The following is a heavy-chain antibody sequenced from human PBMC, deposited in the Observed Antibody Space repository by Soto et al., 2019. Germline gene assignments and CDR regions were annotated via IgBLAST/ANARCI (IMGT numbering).Heavy chain of an antibody. CDR3: ARDSIGGAGMDV. D-gene: IGHD3-16*01. V-gene: IGHV3-13*01. CDR2: IGTAGDT. J-gene: IGHJ6*03. Sequence: RHIKKKSLEWVSAIGTAGDTYYPDSVKGRFTISRENAKNSLYLQVNSLRARDTAVYYCARDSIGGAGMDVWGKGTTVTVSS.